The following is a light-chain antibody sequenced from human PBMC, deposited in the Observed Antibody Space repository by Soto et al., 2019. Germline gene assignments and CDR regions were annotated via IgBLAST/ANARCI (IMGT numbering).Light chain of an antibody. CDR3: QQYNSYPWT. CDR2: DAS. V-gene: IGKV1-5*01. CDR1: QRISSW. Sequence: GDRVTITCRASQRISSWLAWYQQKPGKAPNLLIYDASNLESGVPSRFSGSGSGADFTLTISSLQPDDFATYYCQQYNSYPWTFGQGTKVEIK. J-gene: IGKJ1*01.